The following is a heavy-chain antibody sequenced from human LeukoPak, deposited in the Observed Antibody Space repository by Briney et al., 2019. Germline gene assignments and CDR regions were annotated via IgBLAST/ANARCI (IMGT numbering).Heavy chain of an antibody. Sequence: GASVKVSCKASGYTITGYYMHWVRQAPGQGLEWMGRINPNSGGSDSAQKFQGRITMTRDTSISTAYMELSGLRSDDTAVYYCARDRGDDTVSYSDYWGQGTLVTVSS. V-gene: IGHV1-2*06. CDR2: INPNSGGS. J-gene: IGHJ4*02. D-gene: IGHD3-22*01. CDR3: ARDRGDDTVSYSDY. CDR1: GYTITGYY.